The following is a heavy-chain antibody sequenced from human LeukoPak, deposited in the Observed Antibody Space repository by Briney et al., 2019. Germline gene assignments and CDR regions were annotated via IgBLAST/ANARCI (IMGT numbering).Heavy chain of an antibody. CDR1: GFTFSSYW. CDR2: IKQDGSEK. Sequence: GGSLRLSCAASGFTFSSYWMSWVRQAPGKGLEWVANIKQDGSEKYYVDSVKGRFTISRDNAKNSLYLQMNSLRAEDTAVYYCARRYFDWLYYMDVWGKGTTVTVSS. V-gene: IGHV3-7*01. J-gene: IGHJ6*03. D-gene: IGHD3-9*01. CDR3: ARRYFDWLYYMDV.